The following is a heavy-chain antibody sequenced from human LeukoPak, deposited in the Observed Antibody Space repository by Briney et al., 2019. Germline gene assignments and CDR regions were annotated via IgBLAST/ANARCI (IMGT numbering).Heavy chain of an antibody. CDR2: ISAYNGNT. CDR3: ARLNPPPYYDFWSGYEALGLKYYYYYMDV. CDR1: GYTFTSYG. Sequence: ASVKVSCKASGYTFTSYGISWVRQAPGQGLEWMGWISAYNGNTNYAQKLQGRVTMTTDTSTSTAYMELRSLRSDDTAVYYCARLNPPPYYDFWSGYEALGLKYYYYYMDVWGKGTTVTVSS. D-gene: IGHD3-3*01. V-gene: IGHV1-18*01. J-gene: IGHJ6*03.